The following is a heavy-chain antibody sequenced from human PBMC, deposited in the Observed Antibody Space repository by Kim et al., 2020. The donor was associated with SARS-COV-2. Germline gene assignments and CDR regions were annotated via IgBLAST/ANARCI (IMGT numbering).Heavy chain of an antibody. J-gene: IGHJ3*02. CDR2: ISYDGSNK. V-gene: IGHV3-30*04. CDR1: GFTFSSYA. D-gene: IGHD2-15*01. Sequence: GGSLRLSCAASGFTFSSYAMHWVRQAPGKGLEWVAVISYDGSNKYYADSVKGRFTISRDNSKNTLYLQMNSLRAEDTAVYYCARDMGCSGGSCSNDAFDIWGQGTMVTVSS. CDR3: ARDMGCSGGSCSNDAFDI.